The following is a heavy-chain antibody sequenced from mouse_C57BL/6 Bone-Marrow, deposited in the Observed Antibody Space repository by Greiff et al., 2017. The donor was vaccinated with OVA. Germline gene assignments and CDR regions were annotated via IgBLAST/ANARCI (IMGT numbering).Heavy chain of an antibody. Sequence: QVQLQQPGAELVRPGTSVKLSCKASGYTFTSYWMHWVKQRPGQGLEWIGVIDPSDSYTNYTQKFKGKATLTVDTSSSTAYMQLSSLTSEDSAVYYCARRVHYYGSSSFAYWGQGTLVTVSA. CDR1: GYTFTSYW. CDR3: ARRVHYYGSSSFAY. J-gene: IGHJ3*01. D-gene: IGHD1-1*01. V-gene: IGHV1-59*01. CDR2: IDPSDSYT.